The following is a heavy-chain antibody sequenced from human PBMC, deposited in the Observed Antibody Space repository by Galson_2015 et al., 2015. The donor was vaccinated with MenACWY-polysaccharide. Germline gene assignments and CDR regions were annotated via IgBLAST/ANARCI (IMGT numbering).Heavy chain of an antibody. J-gene: IGHJ3*02. D-gene: IGHD3-10*02. CDR2: IQYDGSQK. CDR3: AREGSRIVFHAFDI. Sequence: SLRLSCAASGSKVRGSGMHWVRQAPGKGLEWVAVIQYDGSQKQYTDSVRGRFSISRDNSKNTLYLEMNSLRAEDTALYYCAREGSRIVFHAFDIWGQGTMVIVSS. CDR1: GSKVRGSG. V-gene: IGHV3-33*01.